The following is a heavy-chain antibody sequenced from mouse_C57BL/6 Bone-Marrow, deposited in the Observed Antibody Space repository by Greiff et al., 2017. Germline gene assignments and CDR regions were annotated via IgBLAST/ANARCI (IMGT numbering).Heavy chain of an antibody. CDR2: ISYDGSN. V-gene: IGHV3-6*01. Sequence: EVQLQQSGPGLVKPSQSLSLTCSVTGYSITSGYYWNWIRQFPGNKLEWMGYISYDGSNNYNPSLKNRISITRDTSKNQFFLKLNSVTTEDTATYYCARPTVVERDFDVWGTGTTVTVSS. CDR3: ARPTVVERDFDV. D-gene: IGHD1-1*01. J-gene: IGHJ1*03. CDR1: GYSITSGYY.